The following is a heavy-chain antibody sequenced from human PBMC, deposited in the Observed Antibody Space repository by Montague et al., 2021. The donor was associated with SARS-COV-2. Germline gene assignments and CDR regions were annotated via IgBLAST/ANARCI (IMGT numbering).Heavy chain of an antibody. V-gene: IGHV4-59*08. CDR2: IYHSWST. CDR3: ARRRERWSDAFDI. D-gene: IGHD2-15*01. Sequence: SETLSLTCTVSGVSISSYYWTWIRQPPGKGLEWIGFIYHSWSTNYNPSLKSRVTISVDTSKNQFSLKLSSVTAADTAVYYCARRRERWSDAFDIWGQGTMVTVSS. CDR1: GVSISSYY. J-gene: IGHJ3*02.